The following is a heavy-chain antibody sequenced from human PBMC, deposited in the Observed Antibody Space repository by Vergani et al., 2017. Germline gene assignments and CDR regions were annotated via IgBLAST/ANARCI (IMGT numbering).Heavy chain of an antibody. D-gene: IGHD1-26*01. CDR3: ARASGPPFIVGATAQ. CDR1: GYSISSGYY. CDR2: SYHSGST. Sequence: QVQLQESGPGLVKPSETLSLTCTVSGYSISSGYYWGWIRQPPGKGLEWIGSSYHSGSTYYNPSLKSRVTIAVDTSKNQFSLKLSSVTAADTAVYYCARASGPPFIVGATAQWGQGTLVTVSS. V-gene: IGHV4-38-2*02. J-gene: IGHJ4*02.